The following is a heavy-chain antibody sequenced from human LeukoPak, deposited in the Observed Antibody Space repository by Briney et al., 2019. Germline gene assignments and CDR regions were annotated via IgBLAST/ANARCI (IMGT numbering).Heavy chain of an antibody. D-gene: IGHD6-13*01. CDR3: ATVLRVTSWYGEEWFDP. J-gene: IGHJ5*02. CDR2: INPNSGGT. Sequence: GASVKVSCKASGYTFTGYYMHWVRQAPGQGLEWMGWINPNSGGTNYAQKFQGRVTMTRDTSISTAYMELSRLRSDDTAVYYCATVLRVTSWYGEEWFDPWGQGTLVPVSS. V-gene: IGHV1-2*02. CDR1: GYTFTGYY.